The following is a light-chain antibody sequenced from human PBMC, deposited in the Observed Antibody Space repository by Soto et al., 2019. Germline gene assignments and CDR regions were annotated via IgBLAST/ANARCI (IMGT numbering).Light chain of an antibody. Sequence: DIQMTQSPSSLSASVGDRVTITCRASQSISSYLNWYQQKPGKAPKLLIYAASSLQSGVPSRFSGSGSGTDFTLTISSLQPEDFATYYCQQSYSTLEITFCQGTRLEIK. CDR3: QQSYSTLEIT. CDR1: QSISSY. CDR2: AAS. V-gene: IGKV1-39*01. J-gene: IGKJ5*01.